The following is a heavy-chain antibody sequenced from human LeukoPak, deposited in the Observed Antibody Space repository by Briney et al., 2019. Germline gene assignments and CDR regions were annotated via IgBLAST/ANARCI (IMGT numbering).Heavy chain of an antibody. D-gene: IGHD3-22*01. Sequence: SETLSLTCTVSGGSISSGGYYWSWIRQPPGKGLEWIGYIYHSGSTYYNPSLKSRVTISVDRSKNQFSLKLSSVTAADTAVYYCARHSPYYYDVSGYYGAFDICGQGTMVTVSS. V-gene: IGHV4-30-2*01. CDR2: IYHSGST. CDR3: ARHSPYYYDVSGYYGAFDI. J-gene: IGHJ3*02. CDR1: GGSISSGGYY.